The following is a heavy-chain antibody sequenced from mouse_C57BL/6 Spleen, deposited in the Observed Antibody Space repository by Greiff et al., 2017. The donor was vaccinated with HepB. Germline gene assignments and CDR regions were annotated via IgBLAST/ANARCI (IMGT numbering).Heavy chain of an antibody. D-gene: IGHD2-5*01. J-gene: IGHJ2*01. CDR1: GFNIKDYY. CDR3: APADYSNYVDY. CDR2: IDPEDGET. V-gene: IGHV14-2*01. Sequence: VQLQQSGAELVKPGASVKLSCTASGFNIKDYYMHWVKQRTEQGLEWIGRIDPEDGETKYAQKFQGKATLTADTSSNTAYLQLSSLTSEDTAVYYCAPADYSNYVDYWGQGTTLTVSS.